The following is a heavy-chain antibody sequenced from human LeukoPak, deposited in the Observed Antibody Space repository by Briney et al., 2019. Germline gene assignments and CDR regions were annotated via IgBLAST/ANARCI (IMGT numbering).Heavy chain of an antibody. CDR3: ARTYTAMAKTWTYYFDY. V-gene: IGHV3-21*01. CDR2: ISSSSSYI. D-gene: IGHD5-18*01. CDR1: GITLSNYG. Sequence: GGSLRLSCAVSGITLSNYGMSWVRQAPGKGLEWVSSISSSSSYIYYADSVKGRFTISRDNAKNSLYLQMNSLRAEDTAVYYCARTYTAMAKTWTYYFDYWGQGTLVTVSS. J-gene: IGHJ4*02.